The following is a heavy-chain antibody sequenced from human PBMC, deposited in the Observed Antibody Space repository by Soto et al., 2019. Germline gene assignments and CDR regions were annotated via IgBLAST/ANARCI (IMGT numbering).Heavy chain of an antibody. CDR2: IFGSGAPT. CDR1: GFTFSHYA. V-gene: IGHV3-23*01. Sequence: EVQLLESGGGLVQPGGSLRLSCAASGFTFSHYAMSWVRQAPGKGLQWVSTIFGSGAPTHYADSVKGPFGISRDNSNNMLFLEMNSLKDEETAVYYCTREASSWGFAFDLWGQGTRVAVSS. J-gene: IGHJ3*01. D-gene: IGHD3-16*01. CDR3: TREASSWGFAFDL.